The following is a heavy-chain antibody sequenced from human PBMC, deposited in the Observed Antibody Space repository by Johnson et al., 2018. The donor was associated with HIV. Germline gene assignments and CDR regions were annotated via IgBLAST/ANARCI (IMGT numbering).Heavy chain of an antibody. V-gene: IGHV3-74*03. CDR1: GFTFSDHY. Sequence: VQLVESGGGLVQPGGSLRLSCAASGFTFSDHYMDWVRQAPGKGLVWVARIYSDGSDSAYADSVKGRFTISRDKAKKTLYLQMNSLRAEDTAVYYCARKQWLEVPSDALDVWGQGTMVTVSS. CDR3: ARKQWLEVPSDALDV. J-gene: IGHJ3*01. CDR2: IYSDGSDS. D-gene: IGHD6-19*01.